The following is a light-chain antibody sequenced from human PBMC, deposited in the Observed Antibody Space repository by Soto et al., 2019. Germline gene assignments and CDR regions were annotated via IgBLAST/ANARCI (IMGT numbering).Light chain of an antibody. CDR1: QDINNY. J-gene: IGKJ5*01. V-gene: IGKV1-17*03. CDR3: LQHYNYPIT. CDR2: AAS. Sequence: DIQLTQSPSAMSASVGDRVTISCRASQDINNYLAWFQQKPGEVPTRLIYAASRLQSGVPSRFRAIGSGTEFTLTSSGLQPEDFATYFCLQHYNYPITFGQGTRLEIK.